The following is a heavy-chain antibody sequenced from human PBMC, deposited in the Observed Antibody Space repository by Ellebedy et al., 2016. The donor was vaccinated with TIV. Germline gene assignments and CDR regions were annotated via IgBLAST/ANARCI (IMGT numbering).Heavy chain of an antibody. Sequence: MPSETLSLTCTVSGGPISSYFWTWIRQPPGKGLEWIGYIFHDGSTNSNPSLKSRVTMSVDSSKNQFSLKLRSVTAADTAVYSCATTEVRGVIGFWGQGTRVTVSS. CDR1: GGPISSYF. CDR2: IFHDGST. J-gene: IGHJ4*02. V-gene: IGHV4-59*01. CDR3: ATTEVRGVIGF. D-gene: IGHD3-10*01.